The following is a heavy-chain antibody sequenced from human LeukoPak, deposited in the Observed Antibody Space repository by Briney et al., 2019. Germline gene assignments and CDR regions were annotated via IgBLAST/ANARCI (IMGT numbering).Heavy chain of an antibody. D-gene: IGHD3-3*01. CDR3: ARGPYYDSWSGAGY. Sequence: ASVKVSCKASGYTFRDFGISWVRQAPGQGLEWMGWITTYNGNTNYIQKLQGRVTMTTDTSTSTAYMELRSLRSDDTAVYYCARGPYYDSWSGAGYWGQGTLVTVSS. V-gene: IGHV1-18*01. CDR1: GYTFRDFG. CDR2: ITTYNGNT. J-gene: IGHJ4*02.